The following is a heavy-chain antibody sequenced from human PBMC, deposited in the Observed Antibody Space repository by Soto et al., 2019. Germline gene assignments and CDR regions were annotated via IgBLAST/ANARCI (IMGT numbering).Heavy chain of an antibody. D-gene: IGHD6-19*01. CDR2: ISAYNGNT. CDR1: GYTFTSYG. J-gene: IGHJ6*02. CDR3: ASNPPAVAGRAYYYYGMDV. Sequence: ASVKVSCKASGYTFTSYGISWVRQAPGQGLEWMGWISAYNGNTNYAQKLQGRVTMTTDTSTSTAYMELRSLRSDDTAVYYCASNPPAVAGRAYYYYGMDVWGQGTTVTV. V-gene: IGHV1-18*01.